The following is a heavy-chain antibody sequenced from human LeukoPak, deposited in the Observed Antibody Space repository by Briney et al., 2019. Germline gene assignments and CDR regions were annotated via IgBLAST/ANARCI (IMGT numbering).Heavy chain of an antibody. D-gene: IGHD3-10*01. CDR2: IYYSGST. V-gene: IGHV4-30-4*08. CDR3: ARMVRGVIILDY. J-gene: IGHJ4*02. Sequence: KPSETLSLTCTVSGGYIRSSDYYWAWIRQPPGRGLEWIGYIYYSGSTYYNPSLKSRVTISVDTSKNQFSLKLSSVTAADTAVYYCARMVRGVIILDYWGQGTLVTVSS. CDR1: GGYIRSSDYY.